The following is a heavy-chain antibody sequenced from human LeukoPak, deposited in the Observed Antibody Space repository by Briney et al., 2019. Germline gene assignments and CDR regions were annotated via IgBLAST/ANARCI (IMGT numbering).Heavy chain of an antibody. CDR1: GFTFSDHY. V-gene: IGHV3-23*01. J-gene: IGHJ4*02. Sequence: GGSLRLSCAASGFTFSDHYMDWVRQAPGKGLEWVSAISGSGGSTYYADSVKGRFTISRDNSKNTLYLQMNSLRAEDTAVYYCATGLWFGEAYFDYWGQGTLVTVSS. CDR3: ATGLWFGEAYFDY. CDR2: ISGSGGST. D-gene: IGHD3-10*01.